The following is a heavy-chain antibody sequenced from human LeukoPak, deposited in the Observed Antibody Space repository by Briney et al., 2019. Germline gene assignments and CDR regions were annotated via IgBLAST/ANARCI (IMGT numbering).Heavy chain of an antibody. J-gene: IGHJ3*02. CDR1: GFTFSSYA. Sequence: PGRSLRLSCAASGFTFSSYAMHWVRQAPGKGLEWVAVISYDGSNKYYADSVKGRFTISRDNSKNTLYLQMNSLRAEDTAVYYCARDGGDSASDIWGQGTMVTVSS. V-gene: IGHV3-30*14. D-gene: IGHD2-21*02. CDR3: ARDGGDSASDI. CDR2: ISYDGSNK.